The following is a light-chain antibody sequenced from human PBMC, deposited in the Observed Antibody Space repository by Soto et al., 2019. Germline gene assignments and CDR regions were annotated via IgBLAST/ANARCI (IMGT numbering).Light chain of an antibody. CDR2: GNS. CDR1: SSNIGAGYD. CDR3: QSYDSSLSVV. V-gene: IGLV1-40*01. Sequence: QSVLTQPPSVSGAPGQRVTISCTGGSSNIGAGYDVHWYQQLPGTAPKLLIYGNSNRPSGVPDRFSGSKSGTSASLAITGRQAEDEADYYCQSYDSSLSVVFGGGAKLTVL. J-gene: IGLJ2*01.